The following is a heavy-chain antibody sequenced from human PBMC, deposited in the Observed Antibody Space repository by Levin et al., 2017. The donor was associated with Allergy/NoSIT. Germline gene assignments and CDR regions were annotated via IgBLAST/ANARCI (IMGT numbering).Heavy chain of an antibody. J-gene: IGHJ4*02. D-gene: IGHD3-22*01. CDR1: DGSIRRYY. CDR3: ARGDHDTSGYYYIPGDY. CDR2: IYHSGSA. V-gene: IGHV4-59*01. Sequence: SQTLSLTCSVSDGSIRRYYWTWFRQPPGKGLEWIGYIYHSGSASYNPSLKSRVTLSVDTSKNQFSLELKSVTAADTAVYYCARGDHDTSGYYYIPGDYWGQGILVTVSS.